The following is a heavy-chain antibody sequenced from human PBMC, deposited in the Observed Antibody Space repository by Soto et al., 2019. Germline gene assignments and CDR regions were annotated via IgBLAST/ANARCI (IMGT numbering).Heavy chain of an antibody. CDR2: INHSGST. D-gene: IGHD3-3*01. V-gene: IGHV4-34*01. J-gene: IGHJ5*02. CDR3: ARVGGRITIFGVVTSQNWFDP. CDR1: GGSFSGYY. Sequence: PSETLSLTCAVYGGSFSGYYWSWIRQPPGKGLEWIGEINHSGSTNYNPSLKSRVTISVDTSKNQFSMKLSSVTAADTAVYYCARVGGRITIFGVVTSQNWFDPWGQGTRVTVS.